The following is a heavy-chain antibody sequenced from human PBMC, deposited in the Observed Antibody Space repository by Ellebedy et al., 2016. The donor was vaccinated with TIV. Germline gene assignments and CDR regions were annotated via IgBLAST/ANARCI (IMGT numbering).Heavy chain of an antibody. CDR2: ISYDGSNK. CDR3: ARDHVGDGYNRAFDI. Sequence: GESLKISCAASGFTFTTYAMHLVRQAPGKGLEWVAVISYDGSNKYYADSVKGRFPISRDNSKNTLYLQMNRLRAEDTAVYYCARDHVGDGYNRAFDIWGQGTMVTVSS. J-gene: IGHJ3*02. CDR1: GFTFTTYA. D-gene: IGHD5-24*01. V-gene: IGHV3-30*17.